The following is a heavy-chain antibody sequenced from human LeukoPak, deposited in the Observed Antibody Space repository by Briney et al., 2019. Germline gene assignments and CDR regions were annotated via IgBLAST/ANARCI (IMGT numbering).Heavy chain of an antibody. D-gene: IGHD2-2*01. CDR3: ARDSCSSTSCLSFDDY. Sequence: ASVKVSCKASGYTFIAYYMHWVRQAPGQGLEWMGWINPNSGGTNYAQKFQGRVTMTRDTSISTVYMELSRLRSDDTAVYYCARDSCSSTSCLSFDDYWGQGTLVTVSS. V-gene: IGHV1-2*02. CDR1: GYTFIAYY. J-gene: IGHJ4*02. CDR2: INPNSGGT.